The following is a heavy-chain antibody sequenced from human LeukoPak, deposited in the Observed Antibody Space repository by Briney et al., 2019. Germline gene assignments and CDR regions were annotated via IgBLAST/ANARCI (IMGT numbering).Heavy chain of an antibody. Sequence: KTSETLSLTCTVSGGSISSSSYYWGWIRQPPGKGLEWIGSIYYSGSTYYNPSLKSRVTTSVDTSKNQFSLKLSSVTAADTAVYYCARGVNWYSGSYFDAFDIWGQGTMVTVSS. CDR1: GGSISSSSYY. D-gene: IGHD1-26*01. CDR3: ARGVNWYSGSYFDAFDI. J-gene: IGHJ3*02. CDR2: IYYSGST. V-gene: IGHV4-39*07.